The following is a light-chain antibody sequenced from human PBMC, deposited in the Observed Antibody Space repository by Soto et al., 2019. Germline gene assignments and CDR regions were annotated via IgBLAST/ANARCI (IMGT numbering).Light chain of an antibody. Sequence: QSVLTQPPSVSGAPGQRVTISCTGSSSNIGAGYDVHWYQQLPGTAPKLLIYGNSNRPSGVPDRFSGSKSGTSASLAITGLQAEDEADYYCSSYAGSNNPHVVFGGGTKLTVL. CDR2: GNS. CDR1: SSNIGAGYD. J-gene: IGLJ2*01. CDR3: SSYAGSNNPHVV. V-gene: IGLV1-40*01.